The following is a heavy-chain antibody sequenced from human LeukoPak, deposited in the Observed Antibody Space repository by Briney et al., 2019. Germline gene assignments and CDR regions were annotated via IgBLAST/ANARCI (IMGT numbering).Heavy chain of an antibody. D-gene: IGHD4-23*01. V-gene: IGHV1-18*01. Sequence: ASVKVSCKASGYTFTSYGISWVRQAPGQGLEWMGWISTYNGNTNYAQKLQGRVTMTTDTSTSTAYMELRSLRSDDTAVYYCARDLGAVVPNWLDPWGQGTQVTVSS. J-gene: IGHJ5*02. CDR2: ISTYNGNT. CDR3: ARDLGAVVPNWLDP. CDR1: GYTFTSYG.